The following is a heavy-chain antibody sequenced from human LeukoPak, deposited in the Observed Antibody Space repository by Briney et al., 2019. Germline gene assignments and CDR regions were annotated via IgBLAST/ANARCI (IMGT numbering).Heavy chain of an antibody. J-gene: IGHJ4*02. CDR1: GYTLTGLS. V-gene: IGHV1-24*01. D-gene: IGHD1-26*01. CDR3: ATRAPPEWELPN. Sequence: GASVTVSCKVSGYTLTGLSMHWVRQAPGKGLEWMGGFDPEDGETIYAQKFQGRVTMTEDTSTDTAYVELSSLRSEDTAVYYCATRAPPEWELPNWGQGTLVTVSS. CDR2: FDPEDGET.